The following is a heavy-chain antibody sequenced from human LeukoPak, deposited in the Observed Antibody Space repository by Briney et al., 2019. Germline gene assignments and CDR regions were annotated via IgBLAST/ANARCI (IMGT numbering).Heavy chain of an antibody. CDR3: ASAMIGVPDDAFDI. Sequence: PSETLSLTNGVEGGNFVGHYWSWIRQPPGKGLEWIGEINHSGGTNYNPSLKSRVTISVDTSKNQFSLKLSSVTAADTAVFYCASAMIGVPDDAFDIWGQGIMVTVSS. CDR1: GGNFVGHY. J-gene: IGHJ3*02. V-gene: IGHV4-34*01. CDR2: INHSGGT. D-gene: IGHD3-22*01.